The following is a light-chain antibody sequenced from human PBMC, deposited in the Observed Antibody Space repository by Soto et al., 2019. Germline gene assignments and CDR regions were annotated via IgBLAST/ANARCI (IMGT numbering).Light chain of an antibody. J-gene: IGKJ3*01. Sequence: VMTQAPATLSVSPGERATLSCRASQTINNNVAWYQLKDGQVPRLLIYGASTRATDIPARFSGSGSGTEFTLTISSLQSEDFAEYHCQQYNNWPQTFGPGTKVAIK. CDR1: QTINNN. CDR3: QQYNNWPQT. V-gene: IGKV3-15*01. CDR2: GAS.